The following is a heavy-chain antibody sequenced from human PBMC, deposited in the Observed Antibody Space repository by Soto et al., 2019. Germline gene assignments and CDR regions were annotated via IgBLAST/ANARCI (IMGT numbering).Heavy chain of an antibody. J-gene: IGHJ4*02. CDR1: GGSISSYD. V-gene: IGHV4-59*01. Sequence: AXXTLSVSCSVAGGSISSYDRRWILKPPGKGLEWIGYIYYSGSTNYNPSLKSRVTISVDTSKNQFSLKPSAVTDADTAVYYCARDRGYYGSGALGYWGQGTLVTVSS. CDR2: IYYSGST. CDR3: ARDRGYYGSGALGY. D-gene: IGHD3-10*01.